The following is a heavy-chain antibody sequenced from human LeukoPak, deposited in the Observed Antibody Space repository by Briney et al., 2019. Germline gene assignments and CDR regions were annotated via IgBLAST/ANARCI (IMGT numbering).Heavy chain of an antibody. CDR1: GFTVSSNY. V-gene: IGHV3-66*04. CDR3: ARLRSIGYCSSTSCYRRGAFDY. J-gene: IGHJ4*02. D-gene: IGHD2-2*02. CDR2: IYSGGST. Sequence: PGGSLRLSCAASGFTVSSNYMSWDRQAPGKGLEWVSVIYSGGSTYYADSVKGRFTISRDNSKNTLYLQMNSLRAEDTAVYYCARLRSIGYCSSTSCYRRGAFDYWGQGTLVTVSS.